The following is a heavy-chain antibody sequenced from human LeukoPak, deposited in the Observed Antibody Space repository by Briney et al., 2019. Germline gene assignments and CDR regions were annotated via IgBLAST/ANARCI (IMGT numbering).Heavy chain of an antibody. CDR2: IKEDGSEK. V-gene: IGHV3-7*01. CDR1: GFTFSSYW. D-gene: IGHD7-27*01. J-gene: IGHJ4*02. CDR3: TIPGVLPVDY. Sequence: GSLRLSCAASGFTFSSYWMSWVRQAPGKGLEWVANIKEDGSEKYYVDSVKGRFTISRDNAKNSLYLQMNSLRAEDTAVYHCTIPGVLPVDYWGQGTLVTVSS.